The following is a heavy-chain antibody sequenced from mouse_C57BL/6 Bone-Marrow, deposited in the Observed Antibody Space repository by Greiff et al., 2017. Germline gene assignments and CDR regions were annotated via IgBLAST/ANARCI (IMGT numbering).Heavy chain of an antibody. V-gene: IGHV1-69*01. Sequence: VKLMESGAELVMPGASVKLSCKASGYTFTSYWMHWVKQRPGQGLEWIGEIDPSDSYTNYNQKFKGKSTLTVDKSSSTAYMQLSSLTSEDSAVYYCARGDYYGRPFAYWGQGTLVTVSA. CDR1: GYTFTSYW. J-gene: IGHJ3*01. D-gene: IGHD1-1*01. CDR3: ARGDYYGRPFAY. CDR2: IDPSDSYT.